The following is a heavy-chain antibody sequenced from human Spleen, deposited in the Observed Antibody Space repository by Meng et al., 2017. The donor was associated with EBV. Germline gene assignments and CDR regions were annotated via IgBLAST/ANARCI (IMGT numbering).Heavy chain of an antibody. D-gene: IGHD3-16*02. CDR2: IYWDDDK. Sequence: QITLKESGLTLVKPTXPLTLTCTFSGFSLSATGVAVAWIRQPPGKALEWLALIYWDDDKRYSPSLKSRLTITKDTSKNQVVLTMTNMDPVDTATYYCAHRGITFGGAIEFDYWGQGALVTVSS. CDR1: GFSLSATGVA. CDR3: AHRGITFGGAIEFDY. J-gene: IGHJ4*02. V-gene: IGHV2-5*02.